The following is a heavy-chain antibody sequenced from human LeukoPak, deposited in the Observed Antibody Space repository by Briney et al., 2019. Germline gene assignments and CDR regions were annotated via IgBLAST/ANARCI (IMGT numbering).Heavy chain of an antibody. CDR3: VQEFNHEQWFFDI. J-gene: IGHJ2*01. CDR1: GFIFSSYS. D-gene: IGHD3-22*01. CDR2: VSTDGTIK. V-gene: IGHV3-30*18. Sequence: GGSLRLSCAASGFIFSSYSMHWVRQAPGKGLEWVAVVSTDGTIKYYADSMKGRFTASRDNSKNTVDLQMNSLRVEDTALYFCVQEFNHEQWFFDIWGRGTLVTVSS.